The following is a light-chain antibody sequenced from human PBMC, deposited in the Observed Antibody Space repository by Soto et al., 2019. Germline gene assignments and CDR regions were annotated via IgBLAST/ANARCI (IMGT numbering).Light chain of an antibody. V-gene: IGKV1-39*01. CDR3: QQSYSTLLT. CDR2: AAS. CDR1: PSISSY. J-gene: IGKJ4*01. Sequence: DIQMTQSTSSLSASVGARVTITCRASPSISSYLNWYQQKPGQAPQLLIYAASSLQSGVPSRFSGSGSGTDFTLTISSLQPEDFATYYCQQSYSTLLTFGGGTKVEIK.